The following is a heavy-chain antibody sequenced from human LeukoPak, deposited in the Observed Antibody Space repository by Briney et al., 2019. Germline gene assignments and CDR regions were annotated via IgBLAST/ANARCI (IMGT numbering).Heavy chain of an antibody. Sequence: SETLSLTCSVSGDSVSRSDSYWDWIRQPPGKGLEWIGTIYYSGRTYYSPSLKSRVTMSVDPSNNQFSLNLRSVTAADTAVYYCARDGPGDYYYDSSGYSYMDVWGKGTTVTVSS. CDR1: GDSVSRSDSY. CDR3: ARDGPGDYYYDSSGYSYMDV. V-gene: IGHV4-39*02. J-gene: IGHJ6*03. D-gene: IGHD3-22*01. CDR2: IYYSGRT.